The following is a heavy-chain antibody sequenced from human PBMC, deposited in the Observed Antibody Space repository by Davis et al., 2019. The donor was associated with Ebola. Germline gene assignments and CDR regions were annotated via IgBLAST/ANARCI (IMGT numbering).Heavy chain of an antibody. CDR2: INEDGSSW. CDR3: ARDPVQYSRAYTSGDY. V-gene: IGHV3-7*03. D-gene: IGHD6-25*01. Sequence: PGGSLRLSCSGSGFTSSSNRMMWVCLAPGKGFDWVANINEDGSSWYYVDSVTGRFTISRDNAKNSLYLQMNSLRPEDTAVYYCARDPVQYSRAYTSGDYWGQGTLVTVSS. CDR1: GFTSSSNR. J-gene: IGHJ4*02.